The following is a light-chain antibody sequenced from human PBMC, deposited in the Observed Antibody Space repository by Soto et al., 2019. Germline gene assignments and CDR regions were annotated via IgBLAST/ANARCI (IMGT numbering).Light chain of an antibody. CDR2: NVS. J-gene: IGLJ2*01. CDR3: SSYAGGFVV. V-gene: IGLV2-14*01. CDR1: SSDIGAHTY. Sequence: QSALTQPASVSGSPGQSITISCTGTSSDIGAHTYVSWFQQHPGKVPKVIIYNVSTRPSGISDRFSGSKSGNTASLTISGLQAEDEADYYCSSYAGGFVVFGGGTKL.